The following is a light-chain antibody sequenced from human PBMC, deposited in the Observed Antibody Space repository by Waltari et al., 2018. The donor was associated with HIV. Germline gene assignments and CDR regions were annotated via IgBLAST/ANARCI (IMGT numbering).Light chain of an antibody. CDR2: HVN. V-gene: IGLV2-14*03. CDR3: GAYTGSGNLGL. Sequence: QSALTQPAPASGSPGQPLTISCTGTSNDIRKYEYVSWYQQHPGKAPKLTIYHVNRRPTGVSDRFSGSKSGNTASLTISGLQPEDEADYYCGAYTGSGNLGLFGGGTKLTVL. CDR1: SNDIRKYEY. J-gene: IGLJ2*01.